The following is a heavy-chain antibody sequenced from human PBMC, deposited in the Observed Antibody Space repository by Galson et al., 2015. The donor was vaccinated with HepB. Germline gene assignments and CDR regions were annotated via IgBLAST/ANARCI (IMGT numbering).Heavy chain of an antibody. V-gene: IGHV3-23*01. D-gene: IGHD3-22*01. CDR2: IVGSGGGT. J-gene: IGHJ4*02. CDR3: VKHNDGSPED. CDR1: GFTFSNYA. Sequence: SLRLSCAASGFTFSNYAMSWVRQTPGKGLQQVSVIVGSGGGTYYADSVKGRFTISGDNSKNTVYLQMNSLRAEDTAVYYCVKHNDGSPEDWGQGILVTVSS.